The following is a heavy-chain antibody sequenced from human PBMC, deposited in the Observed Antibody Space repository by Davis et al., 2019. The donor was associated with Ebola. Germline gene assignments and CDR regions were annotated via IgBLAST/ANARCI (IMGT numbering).Heavy chain of an antibody. V-gene: IGHV3-53*01. Sequence: PGGSLRLSCAASYYSVGTNFLSWVHQAPGKGLEWVSVISNDGITNYIDSVKGRFTISRDSSKETFYLQMNSLRAEDTAVYYCAVGHYSNPNGWGQGILVTVSS. CDR2: ISNDGIT. CDR3: AVGHYSNPNG. D-gene: IGHD2-2*01. CDR1: YYSVGTNF. J-gene: IGHJ4*02.